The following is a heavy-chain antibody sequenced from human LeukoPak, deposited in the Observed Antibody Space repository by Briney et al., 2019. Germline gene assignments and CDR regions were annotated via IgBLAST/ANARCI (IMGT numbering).Heavy chain of an antibody. CDR3: ARIGPYYYDGMDV. CDR2: IYYSGST. J-gene: IGHJ6*02. Sequence: PSETLSLTCTVSGGSISSSTYYWGWIRQPPGKGLEWIGSIYYSGSTYYNPSLKSRVTISVDTSKNQYSLKLSSVTAADTAVYYCARIGPYYYDGMDVWGQGTTVTVSS. V-gene: IGHV4-39*07. CDR1: GGSISSSTYY.